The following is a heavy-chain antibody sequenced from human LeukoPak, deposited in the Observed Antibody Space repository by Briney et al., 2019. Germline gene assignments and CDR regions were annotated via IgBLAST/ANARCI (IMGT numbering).Heavy chain of an antibody. CDR3: AKAVDSRYCSSTSCFNAFDI. V-gene: IGHV4-59*01. CDR2: IYYSGST. Sequence: SETLSLTCTVSGGSISSYYWSWIRQPPGKGLEWIGYIYYSGSTNYNPSLKSRVTISVDTSKNQFSLKLSSVTAADTAVYYCAKAVDSRYCSSTSCFNAFDIWGQGTMVTVSS. D-gene: IGHD2-2*01. CDR1: GGSISSYY. J-gene: IGHJ3*02.